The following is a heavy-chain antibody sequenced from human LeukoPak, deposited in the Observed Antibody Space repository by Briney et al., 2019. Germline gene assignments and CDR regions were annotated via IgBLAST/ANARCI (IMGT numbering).Heavy chain of an antibody. V-gene: IGHV4-59*01. Sequence: SETLSLTCTVSGGSISSYYWSWIRQPPGKGLEWIGYIYYSGSTNYNPSLKSRVTISVDTSKNQFSLKLSSVAAVDTAVYYCARGPVGGATYYDGDAFDIWGQGTMVTVSS. J-gene: IGHJ3*02. CDR2: IYYSGST. D-gene: IGHD1-26*01. CDR1: GGSISSYY. CDR3: ARGPVGGATYYDGDAFDI.